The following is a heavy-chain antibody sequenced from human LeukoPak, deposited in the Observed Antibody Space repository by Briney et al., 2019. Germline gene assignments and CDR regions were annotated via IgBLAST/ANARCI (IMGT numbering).Heavy chain of an antibody. CDR2: INHSGST. V-gene: IGHV4-34*01. J-gene: IGHJ3*02. CDR3: ARGNRGVYAFDI. CDR1: GGSFSGYY. Sequence: SETLSLTCAVYGGSFSGYYWSWIRQPPGKGLEWIGEINHSGSTNYNPSLKSRVTISVDTSKNQFSLKLSSVTAADTAVYYCARGNRGVYAFDIWGQGTMVTVSS. D-gene: IGHD3-10*01.